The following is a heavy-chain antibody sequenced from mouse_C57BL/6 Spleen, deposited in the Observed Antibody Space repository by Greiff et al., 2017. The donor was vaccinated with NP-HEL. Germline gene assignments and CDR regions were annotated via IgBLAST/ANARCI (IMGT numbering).Heavy chain of an antibody. D-gene: IGHD1-1*01. Sequence: EVQGVVSGEGLVKPGGSLKLSCAASGFTFSSYAMSWVRQTPEKRLEWVAYISSGGDYIYYADTVKGRFTISRDNARNTLYLQMSSLKSEDTAMYYCTRDITTVVAFDYWGQGTTLTVSS. J-gene: IGHJ2*01. CDR2: ISSGGDYI. CDR1: GFTFSSYA. V-gene: IGHV5-9-1*02. CDR3: TRDITTVVAFDY.